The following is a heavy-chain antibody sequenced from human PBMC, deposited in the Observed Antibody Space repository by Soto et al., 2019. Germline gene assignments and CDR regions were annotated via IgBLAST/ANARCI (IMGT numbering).Heavy chain of an antibody. Sequence: PGGSLRLSCAASGGTFISYGMHWVRQATGKGLEWVAVISYDGSNKYYADSVKGRFTISRDNSKNTLYLQMSSLRAEDTAVYYCAKAHRGYGDRPGAFDIWGQGTMVTVSS. V-gene: IGHV3-30*18. CDR2: ISYDGSNK. J-gene: IGHJ3*02. CDR3: AKAHRGYGDRPGAFDI. CDR1: GGTFISYG. D-gene: IGHD4-17*01.